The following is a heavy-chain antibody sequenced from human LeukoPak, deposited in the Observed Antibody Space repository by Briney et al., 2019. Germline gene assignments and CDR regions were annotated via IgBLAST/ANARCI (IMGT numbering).Heavy chain of an antibody. Sequence: PGGSLRLSCAASGFTFSSYAMSWVRQAPGKGLAWVSSISSSSTYIYAADSVKGRFTISRDNAKNSLYLQMNSLRAEDTAVYYCARAKREDYYYYYYMDVWGKGTTVTVSS. J-gene: IGHJ6*03. CDR2: ISSSSTYI. CDR3: ARAKREDYYYYYYMDV. V-gene: IGHV3-21*01. CDR1: GFTFSSYA.